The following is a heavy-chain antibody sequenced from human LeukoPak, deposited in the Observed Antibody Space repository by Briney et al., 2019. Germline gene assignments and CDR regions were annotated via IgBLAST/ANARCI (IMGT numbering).Heavy chain of an antibody. V-gene: IGHV1-2*02. CDR1: GYTFTSYY. CDR3: ARVEQGQWLVFVY. CDR2: INPNSGGT. D-gene: IGHD6-19*01. Sequence: GASVKVSCKASGYTFTSYYMHWVRQAPGQGPEWMGWINPNSGGTNYAQKFQGRVTMTRDTSISTAYMELSRLRSDDTAVYYCARVEQGQWLVFVYWGQGTLVTVSS. J-gene: IGHJ4*02.